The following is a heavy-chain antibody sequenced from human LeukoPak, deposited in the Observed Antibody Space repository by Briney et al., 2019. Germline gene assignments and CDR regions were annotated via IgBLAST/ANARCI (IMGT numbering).Heavy chain of an antibody. D-gene: IGHD5-24*01. Sequence: GGSLRLSCAASGFTFNSYEMNWVRQAPGKGLEWVSYNSSSGYTIHYADSVKGRFTISRDNAKNSLYLQMNSLRAEDTAVYYCARGRDGYNMYHFDYWGQGTLVTVSS. CDR2: NSSSGYTI. V-gene: IGHV3-48*03. CDR3: ARGRDGYNMYHFDY. CDR1: GFTFNSYE. J-gene: IGHJ4*02.